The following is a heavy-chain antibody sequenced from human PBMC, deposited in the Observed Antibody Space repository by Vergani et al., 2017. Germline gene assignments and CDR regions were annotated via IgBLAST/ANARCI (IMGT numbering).Heavy chain of an antibody. CDR3: ARGGAEDIVVVPAAWDYYYYMDV. Sequence: VQLVESGGGVVQPGRSLRLSCAASGFTFSSYSMNWVRQAPGKGLEWVSSISSSSSYIYYADSVKGRFTISRDNAKNSLYLQMISLRAEDTAVYYCARGGAEDIVVVPAAWDYYYYMDVWGKGTTVTVSS. D-gene: IGHD2-2*01. J-gene: IGHJ6*03. CDR2: ISSSSSYI. CDR1: GFTFSSYS. V-gene: IGHV3-21*01.